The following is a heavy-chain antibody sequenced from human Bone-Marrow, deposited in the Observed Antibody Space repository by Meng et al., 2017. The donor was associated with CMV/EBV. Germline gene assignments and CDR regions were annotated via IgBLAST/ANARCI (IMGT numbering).Heavy chain of an antibody. J-gene: IGHJ3*02. CDR2: SNPNSGGT. D-gene: IGHD4-17*01. Sequence: ASVMVSCKASGYTFTGYYMHWVRQAPGQGLEWMGWSNPNSGGTNYAQKFQGRVTITRDTSISTAYMELSRLRSDDTAVYYCARSIDYGDYPPRDVAFDIWGQGTMVTVSS. CDR1: GYTFTGYY. CDR3: ARSIDYGDYPPRDVAFDI. V-gene: IGHV1-2*02.